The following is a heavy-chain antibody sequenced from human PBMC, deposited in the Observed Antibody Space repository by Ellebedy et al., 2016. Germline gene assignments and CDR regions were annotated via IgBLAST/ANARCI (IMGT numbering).Heavy chain of an antibody. CDR3: ARGYRNGGLGTGWDP. CDR2: IHHSGST. Sequence: SETLSLXXAVSGDSISSGNWWNWVRPSPGKGLEWIGEIHHSGSTNYNPSLKSRVIISVDKSDNQFSLNLFSVTAADTAVYFCARGYRNGGLGTGWDPWGQGTLVTVSS. V-gene: IGHV4-4*02. CDR1: GDSISSGNW. J-gene: IGHJ5*02. D-gene: IGHD5-12*01.